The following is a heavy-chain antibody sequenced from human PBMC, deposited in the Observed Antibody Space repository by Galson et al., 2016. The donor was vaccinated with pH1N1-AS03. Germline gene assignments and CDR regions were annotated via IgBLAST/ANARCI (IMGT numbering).Heavy chain of an antibody. D-gene: IGHD3-10*01. Sequence: ETLSRTGDGTGFAISRGYDWGWSRQPPGKGREWIGSMYHSGTTFHNPSLKSRVTMSVDTSKNQFSLKLTSVTAADTAVYYCAKSLYLSGSFHSYFDLWGRGPLVIVSS. CDR3: AKSLYLSGSFHSYFDL. CDR1: GFAISRGYD. CDR2: MYHSGTT. V-gene: IGHV4-38-2*01. J-gene: IGHJ2*01.